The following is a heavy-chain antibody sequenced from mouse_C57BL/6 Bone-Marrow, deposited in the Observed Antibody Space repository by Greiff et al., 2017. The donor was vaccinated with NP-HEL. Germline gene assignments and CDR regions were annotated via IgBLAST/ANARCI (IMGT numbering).Heavy chain of an antibody. CDR1: GISITTGNYR. D-gene: IGHD2-3*01. V-gene: IGHV3-5*01. Sequence: EVKVEESGPGLVKPSQTVFLTCTVTGISITTGNYRWSWIRQFPGNKLEWIGYIYYSGTITYNPSLTSRTTITRDTPKNQFFLEMNSLTAEDTATYYCARERLLLYFDYWGQGTTLTVSS. CDR2: IYYSGTI. CDR3: ARERLLLYFDY. J-gene: IGHJ2*01.